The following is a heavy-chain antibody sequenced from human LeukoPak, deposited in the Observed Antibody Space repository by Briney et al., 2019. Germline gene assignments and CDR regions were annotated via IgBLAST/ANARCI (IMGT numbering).Heavy chain of an antibody. CDR2: IYHSGST. Sequence: SQTLSLTCAVSGGSISSGGYSWSWIRQSPGKGLEWIGYIYHSGSTYHNPSLKSRVTISVDRSKNQFSLKLSSVTAADTAVYYCARGGPITMVRGVIINQNWFDPWGQGTLVTVSS. D-gene: IGHD3-10*01. J-gene: IGHJ5*02. V-gene: IGHV4-30-2*06. CDR3: ARGGPITMVRGVIINQNWFDP. CDR1: GGSISSGGYS.